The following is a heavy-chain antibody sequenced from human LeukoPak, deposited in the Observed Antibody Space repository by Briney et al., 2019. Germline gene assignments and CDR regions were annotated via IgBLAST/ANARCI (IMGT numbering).Heavy chain of an antibody. CDR3: AKAYAFVGANYFDY. V-gene: IGHV3-23*01. CDR2: IGDTT. D-gene: IGHD1-26*01. CDR1: GFTFSTYA. J-gene: IGHJ4*02. Sequence: GGSLRLSCAASGFTFSTYAMSWVRQAPGKGLEWVSAIGDTTYYADSVKGRFTISRDNSKNTLYPQMNNLRAEDAAIYYCAKAYAFVGANYFDYWGQGTLVTVSS.